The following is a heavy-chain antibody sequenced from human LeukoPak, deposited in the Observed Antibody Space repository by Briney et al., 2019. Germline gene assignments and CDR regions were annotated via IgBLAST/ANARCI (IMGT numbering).Heavy chain of an antibody. Sequence: PSETLSLTCAVYGGSFSGYYWSWIRQPPGKGLEWIGEINHSGSTNYNPSLKSRVTISVDTSRNQFSLKLSSVTAADTAVYYCVRSGYPGYWGQGTLVTVSS. D-gene: IGHD3-3*01. CDR2: INHSGST. J-gene: IGHJ4*02. CDR1: GGSFSGYY. CDR3: VRSGYPGY. V-gene: IGHV4-34*01.